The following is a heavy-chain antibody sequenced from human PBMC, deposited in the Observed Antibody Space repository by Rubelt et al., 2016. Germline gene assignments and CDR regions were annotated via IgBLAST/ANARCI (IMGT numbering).Heavy chain of an antibody. D-gene: IGHD6-19*01. J-gene: IGHJ4*02. CDR2: IWYDGSKE. V-gene: IGHV3-33*01. Sequence: GLEWVAAIWYDGSKEYYGDSVKGRFTISRDNSKNTLSLQVNSLRPEDTAVYYCARDGPGITVAGYFDFWGQGILVTVSS. CDR3: ARDGPGITVAGYFDF.